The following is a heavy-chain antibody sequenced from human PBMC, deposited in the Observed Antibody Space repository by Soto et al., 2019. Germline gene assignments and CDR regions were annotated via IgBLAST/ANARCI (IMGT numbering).Heavy chain of an antibody. CDR1: GFTFTSDA. D-gene: IGHD6-19*01. V-gene: IGHV3-23*01. CDR3: AKDPGQEVADMSGFAF. J-gene: IGHJ4*02. Sequence: HPGGSLRLSCAATGFTFTSDAMNWVRRAPGKGLEWVSGVSGSGGSTYYADSVKGRFTISRDNSKNTLYLQMSSLRAEDTAVYYWAKDPGQEVADMSGFAFWGQGTLLPVSS. CDR2: VSGSGGST.